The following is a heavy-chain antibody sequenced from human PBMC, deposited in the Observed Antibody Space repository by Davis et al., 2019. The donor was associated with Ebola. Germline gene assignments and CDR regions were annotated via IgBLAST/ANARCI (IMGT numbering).Heavy chain of an antibody. V-gene: IGHV4-34*01. CDR1: GGSFSGYY. D-gene: IGHD5-18*01. J-gene: IGHJ4*02. CDR2: INHSGST. CDR3: ARDAGYSYGFDY. Sequence: MPSETLSLTCAVYGGSFSGYYWSWIRQPPGKGLEWIGEINHSGSTNYNPSLKSRVTISVETSKNQFSLKLSSVTAADTAVYYCARDAGYSYGFDYWGQGTLVTVSS.